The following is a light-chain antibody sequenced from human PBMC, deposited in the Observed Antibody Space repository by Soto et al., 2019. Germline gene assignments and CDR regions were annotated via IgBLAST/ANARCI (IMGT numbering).Light chain of an antibody. V-gene: IGKV3-11*01. CDR3: QQRYNWPIT. CDR2: DAS. J-gene: IGKJ5*01. CDR1: QSVSNS. Sequence: EIMLTQSPATLSLSPGERATLSCRASQSVSNSLAWYQQRPGQAPRLLIYDASNRATGIPARFSGSGSGTGFTLTISSLEPEDFAVYYCQQRYNWPITFGQGTRLEIK.